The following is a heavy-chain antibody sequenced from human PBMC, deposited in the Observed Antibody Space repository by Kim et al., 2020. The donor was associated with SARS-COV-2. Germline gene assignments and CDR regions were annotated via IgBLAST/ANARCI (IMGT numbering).Heavy chain of an antibody. CDR1: GGSVSSGSYY. J-gene: IGHJ6*02. V-gene: IGHV4-61*01. CDR3: ASTADSSGFARHYYGMDV. D-gene: IGHD3-22*01. CDR2: IYYSGST. Sequence: SETLSLTCTVSGGSVSSGSYYWSWIRQPPGKGLEWIGYIYYSGSTNYNPSLKSRVTISVDTSKNQFSLKLSSVTAADTAVYYCASTADSSGFARHYYGMDVWGQGTTVTVSS.